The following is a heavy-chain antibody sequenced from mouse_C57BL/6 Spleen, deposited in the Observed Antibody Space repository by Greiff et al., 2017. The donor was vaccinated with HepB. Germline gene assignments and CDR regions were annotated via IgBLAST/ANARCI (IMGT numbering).Heavy chain of an antibody. V-gene: IGHV1-9*01. J-gene: IGHJ3*01. CDR2: ILPGSGST. D-gene: IGHD1-1*01. Sequence: VKLQQSGAELMKPGASVKLSCKATGYTFTGYWIEWVKQRPGHGLEWIGEILPGSGSTNYKEKFKGKATFTADTSSNTAYMQLSSLTTEDSAIYYCARGAYGYGRPFAYWGQGTLVTVSA. CDR3: ARGAYGYGRPFAY. CDR1: GYTFTGYW.